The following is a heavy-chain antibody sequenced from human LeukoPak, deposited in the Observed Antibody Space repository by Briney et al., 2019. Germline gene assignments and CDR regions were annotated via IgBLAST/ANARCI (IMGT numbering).Heavy chain of an antibody. CDR3: ARPDGGYCSGGRCYGSGDAFEI. D-gene: IGHD2-15*01. Sequence: SETLSLTCTISGDFFSGDPFNNNFWNWIRQPAGKGLQWIGHIYSSGSTNYNPSLTGRVTMSVDKSKNQLSLKLSSVTAADTAVYYCARPDGGYCSGGRCYGSGDAFEIWGQGTMVTVSS. V-gene: IGHV4-4*07. CDR1: GDFFSGDPFNNNF. CDR2: IYSSGST. J-gene: IGHJ3*02.